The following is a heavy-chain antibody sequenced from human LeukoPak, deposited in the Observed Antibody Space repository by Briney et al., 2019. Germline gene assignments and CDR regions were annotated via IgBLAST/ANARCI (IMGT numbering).Heavy chain of an antibody. V-gene: IGHV3-15*01. CDR1: GFTFSNAW. Sequence: SGGSLRLSCAASGFTFSNAWMSWVRQAPGKGLEWVGRIKSKTDGGTTDYAAPVKGRFTISRDDSKNTLYLQMNSLKTEDTAVYYCTTEWDLTRDAFDIWGQGTMVTVSS. D-gene: IGHD1-26*01. J-gene: IGHJ3*02. CDR3: TTEWDLTRDAFDI. CDR2: IKSKTDGGTT.